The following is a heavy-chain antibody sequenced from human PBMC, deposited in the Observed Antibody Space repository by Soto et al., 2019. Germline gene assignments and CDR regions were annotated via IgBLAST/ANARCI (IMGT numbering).Heavy chain of an antibody. D-gene: IGHD2-8*01. CDR1: GGTFSSYA. J-gene: IGHJ4*02. CDR2: IIPIFGTA. V-gene: IGHV1-69*13. Sequence: SVKVSCKASGGTFSSYAISWVRQAPGQGLEWMGGIIPIFGTANYAQKFQGRVTITADESTSTAYMELSSLRSEDTAVYYCARIKGYCTNGVCHRNFDYWGQGTLVTVSS. CDR3: ARIKGYCTNGVCHRNFDY.